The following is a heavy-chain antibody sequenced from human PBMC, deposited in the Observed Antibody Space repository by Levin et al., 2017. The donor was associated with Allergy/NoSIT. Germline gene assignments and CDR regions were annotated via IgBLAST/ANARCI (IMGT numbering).Heavy chain of an antibody. CDR3: ARDLAVAIRSFQH. J-gene: IGHJ1*01. CDR1: GFTFSSYS. V-gene: IGHV3-21*01. D-gene: IGHD6-19*01. Sequence: GESLKISCAASGFTFSSYSMNWVRQAPGKGLEWVSSISSSSSYIYYADSVKGRFTISRDNAKNSLYLQMNSLRAEDTAVYYCARDLAVAIRSFQHWGQGTLVTVSS. CDR2: ISSSSSYI.